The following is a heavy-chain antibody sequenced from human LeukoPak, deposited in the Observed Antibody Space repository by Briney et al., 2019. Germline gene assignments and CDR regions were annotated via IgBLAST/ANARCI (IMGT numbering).Heavy chain of an antibody. V-gene: IGHV1-46*01. CDR2: INPSGGST. Sequence: ASVKVSCKASGYTFTSYYMHWVRQAPGQGLEWMGIINPSGGSTSYAQKFQGRVTMTRDTSTSTVYMELSSLRSEDTAVYYCARGVYDILTGYYPPYPDYWGQGTLVTVSS. CDR3: ARGVYDILTGYYPPYPDY. D-gene: IGHD3-9*01. J-gene: IGHJ4*02. CDR1: GYTFTSYY.